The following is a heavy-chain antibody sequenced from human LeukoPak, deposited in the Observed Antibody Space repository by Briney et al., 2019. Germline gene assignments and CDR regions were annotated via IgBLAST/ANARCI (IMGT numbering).Heavy chain of an antibody. CDR2: ISAYNGNT. D-gene: IGHD5-12*01. CDR1: GYTFTSYG. J-gene: IGHJ4*02. Sequence: ASVKVSCKASGYTFTSYGISWVRQAPGQGLEWMGWISAYNGNTNYAQKLQGRVTMTTDTSTSTAYKELRSLRSDDTAVYYCARDPRGYSGYDRFDYWGQGTLVTVSS. CDR3: ARDPRGYSGYDRFDY. V-gene: IGHV1-18*01.